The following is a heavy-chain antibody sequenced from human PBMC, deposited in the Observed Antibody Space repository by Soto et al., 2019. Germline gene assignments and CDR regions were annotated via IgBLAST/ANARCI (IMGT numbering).Heavy chain of an antibody. CDR1: GGAISSGGYY. CDR3: ARVEWQQLVIRSGWFDP. J-gene: IGHJ5*02. D-gene: IGHD6-13*01. Sequence: PSETLSLTCTVSGGAISSGGYYWSWIRQHPGKGLEWIGYIYYSGSTYYNPSLKSRVTISVDTSKNQFSLKLSSVTAADTAVYYCARVEWQQLVIRSGWFDPWGQGTLLTVSS. V-gene: IGHV4-31*03. CDR2: IYYSGST.